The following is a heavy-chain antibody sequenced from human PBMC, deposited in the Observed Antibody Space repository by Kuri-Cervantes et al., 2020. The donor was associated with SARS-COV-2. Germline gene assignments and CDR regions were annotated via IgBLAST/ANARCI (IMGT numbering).Heavy chain of an antibody. CDR2: ISYDGSNK. Sequence: LSLTCAASGLTFSSYAMHWVRQAPGKGLEWVAVISYDGSNKYYADSVKGRFTIPRDNSKNTLYLQMNSLRAEDTAVYYCARDYSSPGYYYYMDVWGKGTTVTVSS. D-gene: IGHD4-11*01. CDR3: ARDYSSPGYYYYMDV. CDR1: GLTFSSYA. V-gene: IGHV3-30*04. J-gene: IGHJ6*03.